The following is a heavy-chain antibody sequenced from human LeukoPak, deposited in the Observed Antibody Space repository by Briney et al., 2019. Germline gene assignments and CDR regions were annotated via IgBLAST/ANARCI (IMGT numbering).Heavy chain of an antibody. CDR3: ARDRYGDYVYYYMDV. D-gene: IGHD4-17*01. Sequence: ASVKVSCKASGYTFTAYYMHWVRQAPGQGLEWMGWINPNSGGTNYAQKFQGRVTMTRDTSISTAYMELSRLRSDDTAVYYCARDRYGDYVYYYMDVWGKGTTVTVSS. V-gene: IGHV1-2*02. CDR1: GYTFTAYY. CDR2: INPNSGGT. J-gene: IGHJ6*03.